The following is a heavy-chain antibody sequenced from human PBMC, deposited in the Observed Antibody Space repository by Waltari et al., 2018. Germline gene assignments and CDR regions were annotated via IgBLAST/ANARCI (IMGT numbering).Heavy chain of an antibody. Sequence: QVQLQESGPGLVKPSQTLSLTCTVSGGSISSGDYYWSWIRQPPGKGLEWIGYIYYSGSTYYNPSLKSRVTLSVDTSKNQFSLKLSSVTAADTAVYYCARIVVVPAASCYFDYWGQGTLVTVSS. V-gene: IGHV4-30-4*08. CDR2: IYYSGST. CDR1: GGSISSGDYY. J-gene: IGHJ4*02. D-gene: IGHD2-2*01. CDR3: ARIVVVPAASCYFDY.